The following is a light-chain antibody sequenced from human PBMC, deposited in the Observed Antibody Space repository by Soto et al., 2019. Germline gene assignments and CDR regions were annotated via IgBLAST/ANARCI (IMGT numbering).Light chain of an antibody. CDR3: QQRKHWPPIT. Sequence: EVELTQSPATLSLSPGETATLSCRASQSVDKFLAWYQQRPGQPPRLLMFDSSNRATGVPVRFSGSGSGTAFTITIDSLEPEDSAVYYCQQRKHWPPITFGQGTRLEIK. V-gene: IGKV3-11*01. J-gene: IGKJ5*01. CDR1: QSVDKF. CDR2: DSS.